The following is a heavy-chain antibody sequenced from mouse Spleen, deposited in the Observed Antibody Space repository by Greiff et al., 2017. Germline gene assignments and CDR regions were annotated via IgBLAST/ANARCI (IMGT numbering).Heavy chain of an antibody. CDR1: GFTFSSYG. J-gene: IGHJ1*03. D-gene: IGHD2-4*01. CDR3: SRGDYDLWYFDV. CDR2: ISSGGSYT. V-gene: IGHV5-6*01. Sequence: EVMLVESGGDLVKPGGSLKLSCAASGFTFSSYGMSWVRQTPDKRLEWVATISSGGSYTYYPDSVKGRFTISRDNAKNTLYLQMSSLKSEDTAMYYCSRGDYDLWYFDVWGTGTTFTVSS.